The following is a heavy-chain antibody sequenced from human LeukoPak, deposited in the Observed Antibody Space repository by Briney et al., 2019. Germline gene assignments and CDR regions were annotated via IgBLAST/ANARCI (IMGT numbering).Heavy chain of an antibody. CDR2: IKQDGSEK. J-gene: IGHJ5*02. D-gene: IGHD2-2*01. CDR3: VRYGREDCSSSVCYRWFDP. CDR1: GFIFSNYW. V-gene: IGHV3-7*01. Sequence: GGSLRLSCAASGFIFSNYWMSWVRQAPGKGLEWVANIKQDGSEKYYVDSVKGRFTISRDNAKNSLYLEMSSPKAEDTAVYYCVRYGREDCSSSVCYRWFDPWGQGTLVTVSS.